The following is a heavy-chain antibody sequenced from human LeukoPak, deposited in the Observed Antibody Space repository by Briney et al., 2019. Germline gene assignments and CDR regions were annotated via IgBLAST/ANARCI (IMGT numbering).Heavy chain of an antibody. J-gene: IGHJ6*02. CDR3: AKVSVGPLSRPTHVALYYGMDV. CDR2: IGSSGATT. V-gene: IGHV3-23*01. Sequence: GGSLRLSCEASGFTFNKFAVSWVRQAPGKGPEWVAGIGSSGATTFYADSVKGRCSISRDNSKNTVYLEMNSLRAEDTAIYYCAKVSVGPLSRPTHVALYYGMDVWGQGITVIVSS. D-gene: IGHD2-8*01. CDR1: GFTFNKFA.